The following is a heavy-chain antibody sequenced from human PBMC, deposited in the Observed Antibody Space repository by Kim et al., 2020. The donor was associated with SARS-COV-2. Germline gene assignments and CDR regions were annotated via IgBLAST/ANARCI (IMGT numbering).Heavy chain of an antibody. J-gene: IGHJ5*02. CDR1: GGSFSGYY. Sequence: SETLSLTCAVYGGSFSGYYWSWIRQPPGKGLEWIGEINHSGSTNYNPSLKSRVTISVDTSKNQFSLKLSSVTAADTAVYYCARGDSSSWYAGRGDWFDPWGQGTLVTVSS. CDR2: INHSGST. D-gene: IGHD6-13*01. V-gene: IGHV4-34*01. CDR3: ARGDSSSWYAGRGDWFDP.